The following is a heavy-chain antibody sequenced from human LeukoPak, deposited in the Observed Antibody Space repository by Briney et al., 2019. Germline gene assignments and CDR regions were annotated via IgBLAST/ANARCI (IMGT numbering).Heavy chain of an antibody. J-gene: IGHJ4*02. CDR2: IYTSGST. Sequence: SETLSLICTVSGGSISSYYWSWIRQPAGKGLEWIGRIYTSGSTNYNPSLKSRVTMSVDTSKNQFSLKLSSVTAADTAVYYCARVSGGYSYGAFDYWGQGTLVTVSS. D-gene: IGHD5-18*01. CDR3: ARVSGGYSYGAFDY. V-gene: IGHV4-4*07. CDR1: GGSISSYY.